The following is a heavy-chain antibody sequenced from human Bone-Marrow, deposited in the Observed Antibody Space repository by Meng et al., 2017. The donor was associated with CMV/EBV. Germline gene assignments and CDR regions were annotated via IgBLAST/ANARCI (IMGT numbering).Heavy chain of an antibody. V-gene: IGHV1-69*02. D-gene: IGHD2-2*01. CDR1: GGTFSSYT. CDR3: ARSYCSSTSCYWSDWFDP. CDR2: IIPILGIA. Sequence: SVKVSCKASGGTFSSYTISWVRQAPGQGLEWMGRIIPILGIANYAQKFQGRVTITADKSTSTAYMELSSLRSEDTAVYYCARSYCSSTSCYWSDWFDPWGQGTLVTVSS. J-gene: IGHJ5*02.